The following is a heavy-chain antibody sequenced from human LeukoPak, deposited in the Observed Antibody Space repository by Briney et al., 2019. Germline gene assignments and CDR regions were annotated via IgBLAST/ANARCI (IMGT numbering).Heavy chain of an antibody. J-gene: IGHJ4*02. CDR1: GGSISSYY. V-gene: IGHV4-59*08. CDR2: IYYSGST. CDR3: ASHYDSSASYVDF. Sequence: SETLSLTCTVSGGSISSYYWSWIRQPPGKGLEWIGYIYYSGSTNYNPSLKSRVTISVDTSKNQFSLKLSPVTAADTAVYYCASHYDSSASYVDFWGQGTLVTVSS. D-gene: IGHD3-22*01.